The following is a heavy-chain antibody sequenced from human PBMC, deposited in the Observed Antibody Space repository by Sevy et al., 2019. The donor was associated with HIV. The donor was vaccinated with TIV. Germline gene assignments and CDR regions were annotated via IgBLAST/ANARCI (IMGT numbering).Heavy chain of an antibody. CDR1: GFTFSNYW. CDR3: ARGNYYGITGCYPDTFDI. V-gene: IGHV3-7*03. CDR2: IKQDGSEK. D-gene: IGHD3-22*01. Sequence: GGSLRLSCAASGFTFSNYWMSWVRQAPGKGLEWVANIKQDGSEKYYVDSVKGRFTISRDNAKNSRYLQMNSRRAEDTAVYYWARGNYYGITGCYPDTFDIWGQGTMVTVSS. J-gene: IGHJ3*02.